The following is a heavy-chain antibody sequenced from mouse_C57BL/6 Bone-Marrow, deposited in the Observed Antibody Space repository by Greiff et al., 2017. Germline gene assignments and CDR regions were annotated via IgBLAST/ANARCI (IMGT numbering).Heavy chain of an antibody. V-gene: IGHV1-64*01. CDR1: GYTFTSYW. CDR2: IHPNSGST. J-gene: IGHJ4*01. D-gene: IGHD1-1*01. Sequence: VQLQQPGAELVKPGASVKLSCKASGYTFTSYWMHWVKQRPGQGLEWIGMIHPNSGSTNYNEKFKSKATLTVDKSSSTAYMQLSSLTSEDSAVYYGARSFYGSSYDYAMDYWGQGTSVTVSS. CDR3: ARSFYGSSYDYAMDY.